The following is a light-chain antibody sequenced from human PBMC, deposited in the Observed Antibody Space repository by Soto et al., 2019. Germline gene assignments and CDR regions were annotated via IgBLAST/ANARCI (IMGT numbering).Light chain of an antibody. CDR3: QQRSNCPIT. CDR1: QGINTF. CDR2: DAS. Sequence: EILLTQSPSTLSASAVDRATITCRASQGINTFLAWYQQNPGPAPRRLIYDASNLPTGIPVRFSGSGSGTDFTLTISSLQPEDLAAYYCQQRSNCPITFGRGTQVEIK. J-gene: IGKJ5*01. V-gene: IGKV3D-11*01.